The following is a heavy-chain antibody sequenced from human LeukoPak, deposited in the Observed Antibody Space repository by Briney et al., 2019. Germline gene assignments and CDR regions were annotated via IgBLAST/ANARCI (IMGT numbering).Heavy chain of an antibody. D-gene: IGHD3-22*01. CDR3: ARVPLHDRNDYYYPH. V-gene: IGHV1-3*01. CDR2: INAGNGNA. CDR1: GYTFTSYA. J-gene: IGHJ1*01. Sequence: ASVKVSCKASGYTFTSYAMHWVRQAPGQRLEWMAWINAGNGNAKYSQKFQGRVTITRDTSASTAYMELSSLRSEDTAVYYCARVPLHDRNDYYYPHWGQGTVVTVSS.